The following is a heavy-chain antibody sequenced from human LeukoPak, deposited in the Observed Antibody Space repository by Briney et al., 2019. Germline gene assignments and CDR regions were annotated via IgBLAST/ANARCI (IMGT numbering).Heavy chain of an antibody. CDR3: ARTSDCPHESPLGYCSSTSYLDY. CDR2: IIPIFGTA. CDR1: GGTFSSYA. V-gene: IGHV1-69*05. J-gene: IGHJ4*02. Sequence: WASVKVSCKASGGTFSSYAISWVRQAPGQGLEWMGRIIPIFGTANYAQKFQGRVTITTDESTSTAYMALRSLRSDDTAVYYCARTSDCPHESPLGYCSSTSYLDYWGQGTLVTVSS. D-gene: IGHD2-2*01.